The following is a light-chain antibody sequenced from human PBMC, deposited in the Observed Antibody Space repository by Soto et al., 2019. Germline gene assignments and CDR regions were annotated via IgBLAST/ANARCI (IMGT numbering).Light chain of an antibody. CDR2: WAS. V-gene: IGKV4-1*01. CDR1: QSVLYSSNNKNY. CDR3: QQYYSTPPT. Sequence: DIVMTQSPDSLAVSLGERATINCKSSQSVLYSSNNKNYLAWYQQKPGQPPKLLIYWASTRESGVPDRFSGSGPGTDLTLTISSLQAEDVAVYYCQQYYSTPPTFGQGTKLEIK. J-gene: IGKJ2*01.